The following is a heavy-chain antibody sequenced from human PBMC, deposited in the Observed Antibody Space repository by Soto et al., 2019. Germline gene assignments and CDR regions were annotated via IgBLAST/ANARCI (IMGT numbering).Heavy chain of an antibody. D-gene: IGHD3-22*01. CDR1: GFTVSSNY. V-gene: IGHV3-53*04. Sequence: EVQLVESGGGLVQPGGSLRLSCAASGFTVSSNYMSWVRQAPGKGLEWLSVIYTDDSTYYADSVKGRFTSSSHNSKNTLYLKMNSLRAEDADVYYCTCGTSGSSGPGYCGQGTLVTVSS. CDR2: IYTDDST. CDR3: TCGTSGSSGPGY. J-gene: IGHJ4*02.